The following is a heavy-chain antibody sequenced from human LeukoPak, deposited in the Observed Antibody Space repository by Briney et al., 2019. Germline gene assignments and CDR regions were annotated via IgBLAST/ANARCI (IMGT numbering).Heavy chain of an antibody. CDR1: GGSFSGYY. CDR2: INHSGST. Sequence: PSETLSLTCAVYGGSFSGYYWSWFRQPPGKGLEWIGEINHSGSTNYNPSLKSRVTISVDTSKNQFSLNLSSVTAADTAVYSCARGPPRWFDYWGQGTLVTVSS. CDR3: ARGPPRWFDY. J-gene: IGHJ5*01. V-gene: IGHV4-34*01.